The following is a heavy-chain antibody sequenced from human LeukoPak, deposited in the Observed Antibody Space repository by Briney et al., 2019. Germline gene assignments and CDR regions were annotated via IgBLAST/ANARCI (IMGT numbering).Heavy chain of an antibody. CDR1: GYSISSGYY. V-gene: IGHV4-38-2*02. Sequence: PAETLSLTCTVSGYSISSGYYWGWIRQPPGKGLEWIGSIYHSGSTYYNPSLKSRVTISVDTSKNQFSLKLSSVTAADTAVYYCARHPSGRMWLQQGGWFDPWGQGTLVTVSP. CDR2: IYHSGST. D-gene: IGHD5-24*01. J-gene: IGHJ5*02. CDR3: ARHPSGRMWLQQGGWFDP.